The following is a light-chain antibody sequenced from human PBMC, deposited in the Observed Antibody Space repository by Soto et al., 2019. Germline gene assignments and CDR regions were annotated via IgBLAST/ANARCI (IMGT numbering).Light chain of an antibody. CDR1: QRISSW. J-gene: IGKJ4*01. CDR2: ETS. V-gene: IGKV1-5*03. CDR3: QQYNSDLLT. Sequence: DIQMTQSPSTLSASVGDRVTITCRASQRISSWLAWYQQKSGKAPKLLIYETSSLESGVPPRFSGSASGTEFTLTISSLQPDDFATYYCQQYNSDLLTFGGGTKVEIK.